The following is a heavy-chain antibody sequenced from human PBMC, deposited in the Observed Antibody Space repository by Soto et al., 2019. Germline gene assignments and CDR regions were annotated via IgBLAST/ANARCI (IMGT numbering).Heavy chain of an antibody. Sequence: QVQLQESGPGLVKPSETLSLTCTVSGGSINAFFWSWVRQPPGKGLESIGYIFYSGSTNYNPSLTSRVTISLDTSTTQFSLKLTSVTAADTAVYYCATQTGLYYYGMDVWGQGTTVAVSS. V-gene: IGHV4-59*01. J-gene: IGHJ6*02. CDR2: IFYSGST. CDR1: GGSINAFF. CDR3: ATQTGLYYYGMDV.